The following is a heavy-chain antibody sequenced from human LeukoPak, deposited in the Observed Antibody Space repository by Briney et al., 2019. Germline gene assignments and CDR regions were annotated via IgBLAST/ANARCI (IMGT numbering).Heavy chain of an antibody. CDR2: ISSSSSYI. CDR1: GFTFSSYT. CDR3: ASYITMVRGVIAPPHNWFDP. D-gene: IGHD3-10*01. Sequence: GGSLRLSCAASGFTFSSYTMNWVRQAPGKGLEWVSSISSSSSYIYYADSVKGRFTISRDNSKNTLYLQMNSLRAEDTAVYYCASYITMVRGVIAPPHNWFDPWGQGTLVTVSS. V-gene: IGHV3-21*01. J-gene: IGHJ5*02.